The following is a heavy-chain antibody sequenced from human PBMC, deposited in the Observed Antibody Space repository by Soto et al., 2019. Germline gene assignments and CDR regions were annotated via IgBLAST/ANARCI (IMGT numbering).Heavy chain of an antibody. CDR3: ARIGSDYCGGDCYSFDY. CDR2: INPNSGGT. CDR1: GYTFTGYY. D-gene: IGHD2-21*02. J-gene: IGHJ4*02. Sequence: ASVKVSCKASGYTFTGYYMHWVRQAPGQGLEWMGWINPNSGGTNYAQKFQGWVTMTRDTSISTAYMELSRLRSDDTAVYYCARIGSDYCGGDCYSFDYWGQGTLVTVSS. V-gene: IGHV1-2*04.